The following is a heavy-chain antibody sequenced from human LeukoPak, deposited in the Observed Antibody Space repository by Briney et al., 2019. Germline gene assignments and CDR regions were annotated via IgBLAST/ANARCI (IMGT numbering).Heavy chain of an antibody. D-gene: IGHD3-3*01. CDR1: GFSVTTSY. CDR3: ARTYYDYRVGTNYFDY. Sequence: TGGSLRLSCAASGFSVTTSYMSWVRQAPGKGLEWVSVTYSGGSTSHADSVKGRFTVSRDDSKNMVYLQMNSMRHDDTAVYYRARTYYDYRVGTNYFDYWGQGTLVTVSS. V-gene: IGHV3-66*01. CDR2: TYSGGST. J-gene: IGHJ4*02.